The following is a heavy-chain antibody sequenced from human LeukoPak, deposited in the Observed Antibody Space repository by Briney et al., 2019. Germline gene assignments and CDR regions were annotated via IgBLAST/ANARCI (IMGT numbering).Heavy chain of an antibody. CDR1: GYTFTGYY. V-gene: IGHV1-2*04. Sequence: ASVKVSCKASGYTFTGYYMHWVRQAPGQGLEWMGWINPNSGGTNYAQKFQGWVTMTTDTSTSTAYMELRSLRSDDTAVYYCARDPEVSYGSENYYNGMDVWGQGTTVTVSS. D-gene: IGHD3-10*01. CDR2: INPNSGGT. CDR3: ARDPEVSYGSENYYNGMDV. J-gene: IGHJ6*02.